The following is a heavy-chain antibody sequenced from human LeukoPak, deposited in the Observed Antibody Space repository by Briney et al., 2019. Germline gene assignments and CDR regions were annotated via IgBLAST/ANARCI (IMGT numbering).Heavy chain of an antibody. CDR3: ARSDDCGGDCYSRFLDH. V-gene: IGHV4-59*01. J-gene: IGHJ4*02. CDR2: IHHNGKT. Sequence: SETLSLTCTVSGGSITTYYWSWIRLSPGQGLEGIANIHHNGKTNYAPSLKSRVTISLETSNNQFSLKLYSVTAADTAVYYCARSDDCGGDCYSRFLDHWGQGIQVTVSS. CDR1: GGSITTYY. D-gene: IGHD2-21*02.